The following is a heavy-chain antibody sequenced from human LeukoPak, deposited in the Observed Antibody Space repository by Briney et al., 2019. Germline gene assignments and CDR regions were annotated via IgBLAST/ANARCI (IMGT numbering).Heavy chain of an antibody. J-gene: IGHJ3*01. CDR3: TRAPWNDYVFDV. CDR1: GXXVXXNXAX. Sequence: SQTLSLTCAISGXXVXXNXAXWXWIRQXXXXXXXXXGRTYYKSKWYTDYAVSVISRITIIPDTSKNQFSLQLNSVTPEDTAIYYCTRAPWNDYVFDVWGQGTMVTVSS. CDR2: TYYKSKWYT. D-gene: IGHD1-1*01. V-gene: IGHV6-1*01.